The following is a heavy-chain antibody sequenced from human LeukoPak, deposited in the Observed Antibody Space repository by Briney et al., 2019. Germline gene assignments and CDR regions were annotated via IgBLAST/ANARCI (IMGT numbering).Heavy chain of an antibody. J-gene: IGHJ4*02. V-gene: IGHV3-7*01. D-gene: IGHD2-21*01. CDR1: GFTFSRSW. CDR3: SYSLNY. Sequence: GGSLRLSCTASGFTFSRSWMDWVRQAPGKGLEWVANIKEDGSETHYVDSAKGRFTISRDNAKNTLFLQVDSLRVEDTAIYYCSYSLNYWGQGTLVTVSS. CDR2: IKEDGSET.